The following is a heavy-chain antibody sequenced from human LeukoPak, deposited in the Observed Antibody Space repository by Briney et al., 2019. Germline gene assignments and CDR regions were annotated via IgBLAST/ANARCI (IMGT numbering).Heavy chain of an antibody. D-gene: IGHD6-6*01. CDR3: ARAGFALAPHRGTPFDY. CDR2: INHSGST. Sequence: PSETLSLTCAVYGGSFSSYYWSWIRQPPGKGLEWIGEINHSGSTNYNSSLKSRATISVDTSKNQFSLILSSVTAADTAVYYCARAGFALAPHRGTPFDYWGRGTLVTVSS. V-gene: IGHV4-34*01. J-gene: IGHJ4*02. CDR1: GGSFSSYY.